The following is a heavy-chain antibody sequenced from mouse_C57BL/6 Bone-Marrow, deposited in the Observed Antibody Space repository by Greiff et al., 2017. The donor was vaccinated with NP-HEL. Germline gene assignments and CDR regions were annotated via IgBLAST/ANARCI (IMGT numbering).Heavy chain of an antibody. CDR2: INPYNGGT. J-gene: IGHJ1*03. Sequence: EVKLMESGPVLVKPGASVKMSCKASGYTFTDYYMNWVKQSHGKSLEWIGVINPYNGGTSYNQKFKGKATLTVDKSSSTAYMELNSLTSEDSAVYYCARRIYYGSSYLGYFDVWGTGTTVTVSS. CDR1: GYTFTDYY. V-gene: IGHV1-19*01. D-gene: IGHD1-1*01. CDR3: ARRIYYGSSYLGYFDV.